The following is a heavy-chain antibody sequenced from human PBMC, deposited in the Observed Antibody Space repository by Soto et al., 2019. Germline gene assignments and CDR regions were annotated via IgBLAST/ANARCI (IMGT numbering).Heavy chain of an antibody. V-gene: IGHV3-30*18. J-gene: IGHJ4*02. D-gene: IGHD6-6*01. CDR1: GFTFSSYG. CDR2: ISYDGSNK. Sequence: QVQLVESGGGVVQPGRSLRLSCAASGFTFSSYGMHWVRQAPGKGLERVAVISYDGSNKYYADSVKGRFTISRDNSKKTLYLQMNSLRAEDTAVYYCAKAKTLYSSSDSLDYWGQGTLVTVSS. CDR3: AKAKTLYSSSDSLDY.